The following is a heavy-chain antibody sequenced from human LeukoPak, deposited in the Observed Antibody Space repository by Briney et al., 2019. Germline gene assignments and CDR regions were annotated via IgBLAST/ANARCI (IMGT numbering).Heavy chain of an antibody. CDR2: INPNSGGT. J-gene: IGHJ4*02. Sequence: ASVTVSFKASGYTFTVYYMHWVRQAPGQGREWMGWINPNSGGTNYSQKFQGRVTITRDTASSTAYMELSRLRSDDTAVYYCARDLSPFGVVIIGEENDYWGQGTLVTVSS. D-gene: IGHD3-3*01. CDR1: GYTFTVYY. CDR3: ARDLSPFGVVIIGEENDY. V-gene: IGHV1-2*02.